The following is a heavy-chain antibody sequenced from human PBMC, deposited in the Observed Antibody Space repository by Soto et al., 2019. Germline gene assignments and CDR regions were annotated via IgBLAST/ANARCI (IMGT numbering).Heavy chain of an antibody. CDR1: GFTFSSYA. CDR3: AKVEYYDSSGYYYSYYFDY. V-gene: IGHV3-23*01. D-gene: IGHD3-22*01. CDR2: ISGSGGST. Sequence: GGSLRLSCAVSGFTFSSYAMSWVRQAPGKGLEWVSAISGSGGSTYYADSVKGRFTISRDNSKNTLYLQMNSLRAEDTAVYYCAKVEYYDSSGYYYSYYFDYWGQGTLVTVSS. J-gene: IGHJ4*02.